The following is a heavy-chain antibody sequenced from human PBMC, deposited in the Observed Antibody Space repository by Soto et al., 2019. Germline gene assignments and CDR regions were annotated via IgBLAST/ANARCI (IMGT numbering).Heavy chain of an antibody. V-gene: IGHV3-23*01. CDR2: ISASSTNT. Sequence: EVQLLESGGGLIQPGGSLRLSCADSGFTFSSYAMSWVRQAPGKGLEWVSTISASSTNTYYAESVKGRFTISRDNSKNTLYLQMNSLRAEDTAIYYCAQRRNNWSAFDLWGQGTMVTVSS. D-gene: IGHD1-20*01. CDR1: GFTFSSYA. J-gene: IGHJ3*01. CDR3: AQRRNNWSAFDL.